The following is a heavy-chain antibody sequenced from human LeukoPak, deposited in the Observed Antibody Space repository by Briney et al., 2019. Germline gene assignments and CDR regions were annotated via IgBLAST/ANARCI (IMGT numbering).Heavy chain of an antibody. CDR2: IKSKGDGETT. CDR3: TTDRGLTMIRGVLVD. Sequence: GGSLRLSCAASGFTFTNAWMTWVRQAPGKGLEWVGRIKSKGDGETTDYAEPVKGRFSMSRDDSEATMYLQMYGLEGEDTAVYYCTTDRGLTMIRGVLVDWGLGALVTVSS. CDR1: GFTFTNAW. D-gene: IGHD3-10*01. V-gene: IGHV3-15*01. J-gene: IGHJ4*02.